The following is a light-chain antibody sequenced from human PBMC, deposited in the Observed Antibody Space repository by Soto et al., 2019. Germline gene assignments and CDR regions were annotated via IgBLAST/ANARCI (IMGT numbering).Light chain of an antibody. J-gene: IGLJ1*01. CDR3: SSYSDTNTLEV. CDR2: EVS. CDR1: SSDVGGYNY. V-gene: IGLV2-14*01. Sequence: LTQPASVSGSPGQSITISCTGTSSDVGGYNYVSWFQQHPGKAPKLMIYEVSNRPSGVSNRFSGSKSGNTASLTIPGLQAEDEADYYCSSYSDTNTLEVFGTGTKVTVL.